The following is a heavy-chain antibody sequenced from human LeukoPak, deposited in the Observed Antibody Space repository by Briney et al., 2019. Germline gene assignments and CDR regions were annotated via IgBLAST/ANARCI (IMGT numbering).Heavy chain of an antibody. CDR3: ARESSSKWSGWYGHYYYGMDV. V-gene: IGHV4-34*01. Sequence: SETLSLTCAVYGGSVSGYYWSWIRQPPGKGLEWIGEINHSGSTNYNPSLKSRVTISVDTSKNQFSLRLNSVTAADTAVYYCARESSSKWSGWYGHYYYGMDVWGQGTTVTVSS. CDR1: GGSVSGYY. D-gene: IGHD6-19*01. J-gene: IGHJ6*02. CDR2: INHSGST.